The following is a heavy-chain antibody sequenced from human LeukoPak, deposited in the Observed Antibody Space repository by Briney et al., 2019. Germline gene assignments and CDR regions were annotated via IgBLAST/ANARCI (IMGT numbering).Heavy chain of an antibody. Sequence: GGSLRLSCAASGLTFRSHDMHWVRQAPGKGLEWVTFVRFDGSDKKYADSVKGRFTISRDNSKNTLSLQMISLRAEDTAVYYCAKSLYPDAYDIWGQGTMVTVS. CDR2: VRFDGSDK. CDR3: AKSLYPDAYDI. J-gene: IGHJ3*02. CDR1: GLTFRSHD. D-gene: IGHD2-8*01. V-gene: IGHV3-30*02.